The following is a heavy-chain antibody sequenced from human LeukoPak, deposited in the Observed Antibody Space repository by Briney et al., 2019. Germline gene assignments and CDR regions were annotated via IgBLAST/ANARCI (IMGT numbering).Heavy chain of an antibody. D-gene: IGHD3-10*01. V-gene: IGHV4-59*01. J-gene: IGHJ5*02. Sequence: SETLSLTCTVSGDSISNYYWNWIRQPPGKGLEWIGYIYYTGSTNYDPSLKSRVTISVDTSKNQFSLKLNSVTAADTAVYYCARDTRPVLLWFGWFDPWGQGTLVTVSS. CDR1: GDSISNYY. CDR2: IYYTGST. CDR3: ARDTRPVLLWFGWFDP.